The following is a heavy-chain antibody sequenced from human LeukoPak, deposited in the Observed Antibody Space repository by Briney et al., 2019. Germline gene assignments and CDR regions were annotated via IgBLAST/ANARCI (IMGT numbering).Heavy chain of an antibody. D-gene: IGHD2-21*02. CDR2: IYYSGST. V-gene: IGHV4-39*01. CDR3: ARSHIVAVTGFAFDI. J-gene: IGHJ3*02. CDR1: GDSIGSYY. Sequence: SETLSLTCTVSGDSIGSYYWGWIRQPPGKGLEWIGSIYYSGSTYYNPSLKSRVTITVDTSKNQFSLKLSSVTAADTTVYYCARSHIVAVTGFAFDIWGQGTLVTVSS.